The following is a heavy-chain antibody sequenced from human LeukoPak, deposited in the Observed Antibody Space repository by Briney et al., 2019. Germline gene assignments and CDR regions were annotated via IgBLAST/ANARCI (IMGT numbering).Heavy chain of an antibody. CDR3: ARDLGHTVATILDFDY. D-gene: IGHD5-12*01. Sequence: GASVKVSCKASGYTFTSYGISWVRQAPGQGLEWMGWISAYNGNTNYAQKLQGRVTMTTDTSTSTAYMELRSLRSDDTAVYYCARDLGHTVATILDFDYWGQGTLVTVSS. CDR1: GYTFTSYG. V-gene: IGHV1-18*01. CDR2: ISAYNGNT. J-gene: IGHJ4*02.